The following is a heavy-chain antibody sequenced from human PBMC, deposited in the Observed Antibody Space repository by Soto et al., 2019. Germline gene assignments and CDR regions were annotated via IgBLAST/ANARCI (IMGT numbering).Heavy chain of an antibody. CDR1: GFTFSSYA. CDR2: ISYDGSNK. Sequence: ESGGGVVQPGRSLRLSCAASGFTFSSYAMHWVRQAPGKGLEWVAVISYDGSNKYYADSVKGRFTISRDNSKNTLYLQMNSLRAEDTAVYYCARVSDYWGQGTLVTVSS. J-gene: IGHJ4*02. V-gene: IGHV3-30-3*01. CDR3: ARVSDY.